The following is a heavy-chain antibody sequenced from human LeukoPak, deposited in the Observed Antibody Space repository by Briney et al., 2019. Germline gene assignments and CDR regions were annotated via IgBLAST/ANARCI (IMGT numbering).Heavy chain of an antibody. CDR3: ARGFVGIVAAGTGYFDY. CDR2: IYSGGST. CDR1: GFTVSSNY. V-gene: IGHV3-53*04. D-gene: IGHD6-13*01. J-gene: IGHJ4*02. Sequence: GGSLRLSCAASGFTVSSNYMSWVRQAPGKGLEWVSVIYSGGSTYYADSVKGRFTISRHISQNTLYLQMNSLRAEDTAVYYCARGFVGIVAAGTGYFDYWGQGTLVTVSS.